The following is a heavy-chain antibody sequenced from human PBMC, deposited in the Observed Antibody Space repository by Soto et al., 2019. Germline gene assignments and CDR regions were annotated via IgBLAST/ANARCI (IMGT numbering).Heavy chain of an antibody. CDR1: GFTFGTTY. CDR3: VKNSGWFNT. V-gene: IGHV3-23*01. Sequence: QLLQSGGGLVQPGGSLTLSCAASGFTFGTTYMSWVRQAPGEGLEWVSTIDGSGGITYYADSVKGRFTISRDNSRNTVYLQMNSLKGDDTALYYCVKNSGWFNTWGQGALVTVSP. J-gene: IGHJ5*02. CDR2: IDGSGGIT. D-gene: IGHD3-10*01.